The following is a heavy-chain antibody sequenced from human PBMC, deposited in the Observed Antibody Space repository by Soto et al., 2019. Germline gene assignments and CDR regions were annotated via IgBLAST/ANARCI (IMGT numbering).Heavy chain of an antibody. CDR2: INPNSGGT. J-gene: IGHJ4*02. CDR3: ARQSKGPPYSFDY. CDR1: GYTFPGYY. D-gene: IGHD2-15*01. Sequence: ASVKVSCKASGYTFPGYYMHWVRQAPGQGLEWMGWINPNSGGTNYAQKFQGWVTMTRDTSISTAYMELSRLRSDDTAVYYCARQSKGPPYSFDYWGQGTLVNVSS. V-gene: IGHV1-2*04.